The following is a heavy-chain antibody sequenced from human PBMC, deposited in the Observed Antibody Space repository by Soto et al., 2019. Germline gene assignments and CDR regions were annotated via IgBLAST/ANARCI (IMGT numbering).Heavy chain of an antibody. CDR2: ISQDGSEK. V-gene: IGHV3-7*01. CDR1: GFTFSSYS. CDR3: ARDPPLLERRLGAFDI. D-gene: IGHD1-1*01. J-gene: IGHJ3*02. Sequence: PGGSLRLSCAASGFTFSSYSMNWVRQAPGKGLEWVANISQDGSEKYYVDSVKGRFTISRDNAKNSLYLQMNSLRAEDTAVYYCARDPPLLERRLGAFDIWGQGTMVTVSS.